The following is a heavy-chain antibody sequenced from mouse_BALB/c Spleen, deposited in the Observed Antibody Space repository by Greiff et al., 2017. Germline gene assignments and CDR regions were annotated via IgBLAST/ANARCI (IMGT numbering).Heavy chain of an antibody. CDR2: IWAGGST. V-gene: IGHV2-9*02. J-gene: IGHJ4*01. CDR1: GFSLTSYG. Sequence: VKVVESGPGLVAPSQSLSITCTVSGFSLTSYGVHWVRQPPGKGLEWLGVIWAGGSTNYNSALMSRLSISKDNSKSQVFLKMNSLQTDDTAMYYCARDLVYYAMDYWGQGTSVTVSS. CDR3: ARDLVYYAMDY. D-gene: IGHD2-10*02.